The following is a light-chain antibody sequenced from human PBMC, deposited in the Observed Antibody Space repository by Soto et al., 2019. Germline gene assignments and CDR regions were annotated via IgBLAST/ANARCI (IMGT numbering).Light chain of an antibody. CDR3: QMWDSSSDLVV. Sequence: SYELTQPPSVSVAPGKTARITCGGNNIGSKSVHWYQQKPGQAPVVVIYYDSDRPSGIPERFSGSNSGNTATLTISRVEAGDEADYYCQMWDSSSDLVVFGGGPKLTVL. CDR1: NIGSKS. CDR2: YDS. V-gene: IGLV3-21*04. J-gene: IGLJ2*01.